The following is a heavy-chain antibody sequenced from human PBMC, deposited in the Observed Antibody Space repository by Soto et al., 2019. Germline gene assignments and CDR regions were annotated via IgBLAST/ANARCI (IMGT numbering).Heavy chain of an antibody. J-gene: IGHJ6*02. CDR1: GGSIRGHYW. V-gene: IGHV4-4*02. D-gene: IGHD1-1*01. CDR2: IYHGGAT. Sequence: PSETLSLTCAVSGGSIRGHYWWSWVRQTPGKGLEWIGEIYHGGATYYNPSLKSRVTISTDESKNQLSLKLNSVTAADTAVYYCAHQTISYTLDVWGQGTTVT. CDR3: AHQTISYTLDV.